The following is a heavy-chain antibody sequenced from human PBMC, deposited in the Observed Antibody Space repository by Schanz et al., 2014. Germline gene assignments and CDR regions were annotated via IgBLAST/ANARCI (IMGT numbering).Heavy chain of an antibody. CDR1: GFTFSDSW. Sequence: EVRLVESGGGLVQSGGSLRLSCAASGFTFSDSWMHWVRQAPGKGLVWVSRTSNDGSFTTFADSVKGRFTISRDNAKNSLYLEMTSLRGEDTAVYYCARENLNWEAFDIWGQGTVVTVSS. D-gene: IGHD7-27*01. CDR2: TSNDGSFT. CDR3: ARENLNWEAFDI. V-gene: IGHV3-74*01. J-gene: IGHJ3*02.